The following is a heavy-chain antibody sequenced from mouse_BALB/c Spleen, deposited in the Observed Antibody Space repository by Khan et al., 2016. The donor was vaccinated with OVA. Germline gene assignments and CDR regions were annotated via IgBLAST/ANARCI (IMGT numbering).Heavy chain of an antibody. J-gene: IGHJ2*01. CDR1: GYTFTSYT. CDR3: ARTHER. CDR2: INPSSGYT. V-gene: IGHV1-4*01. Sequence: QVQLQQSGAELARPGASVKMSCKASGYTFTSYTMHWVKQRPGQGLEWIGYINPSSGYTKYNQRLKDKATLTADKHSSTANMQPSSLTSEGSAVYYCARTHERWGQGTTLTVSS.